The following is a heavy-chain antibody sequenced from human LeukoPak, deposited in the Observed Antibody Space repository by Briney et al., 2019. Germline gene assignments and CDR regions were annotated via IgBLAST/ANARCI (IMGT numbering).Heavy chain of an antibody. Sequence: GGSLRLSCAASGFTFNTYRMNWVRQAPGKGLEWVSSISSTSSSIDYADSVKGRFTTSRDNAKNSLYLQMNSLRAEDTAVYYCARSQGGVWFGELLPQEYWGQGTLVTVSS. CDR1: GFTFNTYR. CDR3: ARSQGGVWFGELLPQEY. CDR2: ISSTSSSI. D-gene: IGHD3-10*01. J-gene: IGHJ4*02. V-gene: IGHV3-21*01.